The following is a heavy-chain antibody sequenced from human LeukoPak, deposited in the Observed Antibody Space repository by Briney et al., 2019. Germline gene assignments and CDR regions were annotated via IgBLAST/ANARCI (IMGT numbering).Heavy chain of an antibody. D-gene: IGHD3-10*01. CDR2: VSGSTNNT. J-gene: IGHJ6*03. CDR3: AKSSDMARGVLYYYYYYYMDV. Sequence: PGGSLRLSCAASGFTFSSYGMSWVRQAPGKGLEWASTVSGSTNNTYYADSVKGRFTISRDNSKNTLYLQMNSLRAEDTAVYYCAKSSDMARGVLYYYYYYYMDVWGKGTTVTISS. V-gene: IGHV3-23*01. CDR1: GFTFSSYG.